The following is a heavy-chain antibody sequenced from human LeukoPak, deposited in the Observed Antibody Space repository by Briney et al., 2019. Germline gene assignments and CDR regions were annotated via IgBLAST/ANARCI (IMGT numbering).Heavy chain of an antibody. Sequence: SVKVSCKASGGTFSSYAISWVRQAPGQGLEWMGGTIPIFGTANYAQKFQGRVTITADESTSTAYMELSSLRSEDTAVYYCARDSSEFRSLIPHWGQGTLVTVSS. D-gene: IGHD2-21*01. CDR2: TIPIFGTA. V-gene: IGHV1-69*13. J-gene: IGHJ1*01. CDR3: ARDSSEFRSLIPH. CDR1: GGTFSSYA.